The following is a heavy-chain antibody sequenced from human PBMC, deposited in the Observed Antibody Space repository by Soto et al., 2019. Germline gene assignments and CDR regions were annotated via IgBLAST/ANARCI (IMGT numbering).Heavy chain of an antibody. CDR3: AREGSGRGNAFDI. D-gene: IGHD3-10*01. J-gene: IGHJ3*02. CDR2: IYSGGST. CDR1: WFTVNSDY. V-gene: IGHV3-53*04. Sequence: GVTLKISCAPCWFTVNSDYMSWVSKASRKGLEPGPVIYSGGSTYYADSVKGRFTISRHNSKNTLYLQMNSLRAEDTAVYYCAREGSGRGNAFDIWGQGTMVTVSS.